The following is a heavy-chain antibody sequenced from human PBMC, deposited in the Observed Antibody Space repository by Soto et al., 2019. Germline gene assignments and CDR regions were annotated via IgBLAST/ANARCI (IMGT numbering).Heavy chain of an antibody. V-gene: IGHV3-21*01. Sequence: LRVSCVAPGFQFNSHSMNWVRQARGKGMECGSDISSSSSYIIYVGSVSRRFTILIENAKNSLSLQMNSLQAEDTAIYYCARDRDGDALDVWGQGTTVTVSS. D-gene: IGHD7-27*01. CDR2: ISSSSSYI. J-gene: IGHJ6*02. CDR3: ARDRDGDALDV. CDR1: GFQFNSHS.